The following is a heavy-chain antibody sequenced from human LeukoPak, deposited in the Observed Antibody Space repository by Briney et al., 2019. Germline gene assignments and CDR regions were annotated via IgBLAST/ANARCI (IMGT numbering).Heavy chain of an antibody. V-gene: IGHV1-8*03. CDR3: ARGGGHVIGYGYAFDI. CDR2: MNPNSGNT. D-gene: IGHD5-18*01. Sequence: ASVKVSCKASGYTLTSYDINWVRQATGQGLEWMGWMNPNSGNTGYAQKFQGRVTITRNTSISTAYMELSSLRSEDTAVYYCARGGGHVIGYGYAFDIWGQGTMVTVSS. J-gene: IGHJ3*02. CDR1: GYTLTSYD.